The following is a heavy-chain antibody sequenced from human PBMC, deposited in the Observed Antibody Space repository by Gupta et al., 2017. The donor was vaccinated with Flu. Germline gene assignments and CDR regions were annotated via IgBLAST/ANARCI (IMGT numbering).Heavy chain of an antibody. J-gene: IGHJ4*02. Sequence: VQLLESGGASVQPGGSLRLSCAASGLPFSAYAMNGVRQAPGKGLEWVSTVGAGGDRTYYADSVMGRFTISRDNSKNTVYLQMNSLRGDDTAVYYCAKDRSGNPAIDYWGQGTLVTVSA. V-gene: IGHV3-23*01. CDR1: GLPFSAYA. CDR2: VGAGGDRT. CDR3: AKDRSGNPAIDY. D-gene: IGHD6-13*01.